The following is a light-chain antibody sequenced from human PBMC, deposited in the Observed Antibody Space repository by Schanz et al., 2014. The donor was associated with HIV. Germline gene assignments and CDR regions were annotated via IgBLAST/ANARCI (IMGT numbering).Light chain of an antibody. CDR2: SDN. V-gene: IGLV1-40*01. CDR3: QSYDSSLSGVV. CDR1: TSNIGTGFH. Sequence: QSVLTQPPSVSGAPGQRVTISCTGGTSNIGTGFHVHWYQQVPGAAPKLLIYSDNSRPSGVPDRFSGSKSGSSASLAITGLQSEDEADYFCQSYDSSLSGVVFGGGTKVTVL. J-gene: IGLJ2*01.